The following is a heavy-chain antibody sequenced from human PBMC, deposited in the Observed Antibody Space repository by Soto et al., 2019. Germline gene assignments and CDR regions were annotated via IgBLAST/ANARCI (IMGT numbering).Heavy chain of an antibody. Sequence: GGSLRLSCAASGFTFSDYYMSWIRQAPGKGLEWVSYISSSGSTIYYADSVKGRFTISRDNAKNSLYLQMNSLRAEDTAVYYCAREGTFSSGWTIGYYFDYWGQGTLVTVSS. J-gene: IGHJ4*02. V-gene: IGHV3-11*01. D-gene: IGHD6-19*01. CDR2: ISSSGSTI. CDR3: AREGTFSSGWTIGYYFDY. CDR1: GFTFSDYY.